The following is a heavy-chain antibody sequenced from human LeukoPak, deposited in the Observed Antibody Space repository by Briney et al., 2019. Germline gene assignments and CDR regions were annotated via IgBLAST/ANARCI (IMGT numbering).Heavy chain of an antibody. J-gene: IGHJ4*02. CDR1: GGSISSGDYY. CDR2: IYYSGST. Sequence: SQALSLTCTVSGGSISSGDYYWSWIRQPPGKGLEWIGYIYYSGSTYYNPSLKSRVTISVDTSKNQFSLKLSSVTAADTAVYYCASYCGGDCYVDYWGQGTLVTVSS. D-gene: IGHD2-21*01. CDR3: ASYCGGDCYVDY. V-gene: IGHV4-30-4*08.